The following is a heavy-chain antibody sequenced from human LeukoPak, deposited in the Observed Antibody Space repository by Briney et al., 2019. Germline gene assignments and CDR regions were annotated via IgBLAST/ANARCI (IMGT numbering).Heavy chain of an antibody. D-gene: IGHD2-2*01. CDR3: ARVGCSSTSCHYYYYYXMDV. Sequence: GGSLRLSCAASGFTFSSYSMNWVRQAPGKGLEWVSSISSSSSYIYYADSVKGRFTISRDNAKNSLYLQMNSLRAEDTAVYYCARVGCSSTSCHYYYYYXMDVWGXXXTVTVSS. V-gene: IGHV3-21*01. CDR1: GFTFSSYS. CDR2: ISSSSSYI. J-gene: IGHJ6*03.